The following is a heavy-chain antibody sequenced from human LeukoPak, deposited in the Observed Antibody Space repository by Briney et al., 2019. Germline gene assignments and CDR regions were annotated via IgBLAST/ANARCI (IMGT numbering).Heavy chain of an antibody. CDR3: ARDLSGYSYGLYWYFDL. CDR2: IHHSGIT. Sequence: SETLSLTCTVSGYPISSGYYWGWIRQPPGKGLEWIGSIHHSGITYYNPSLKSRVTISVDTSKSQFSLKLISVTAADTAVYYCARDLSGYSYGLYWYFDLWGRGTLVTVSS. D-gene: IGHD5-18*01. CDR1: GYPISSGYY. V-gene: IGHV4-38-2*02. J-gene: IGHJ2*01.